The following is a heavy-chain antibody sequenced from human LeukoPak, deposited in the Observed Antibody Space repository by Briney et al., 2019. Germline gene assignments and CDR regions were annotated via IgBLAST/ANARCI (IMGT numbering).Heavy chain of an antibody. CDR3: ARGLRFLEWLFRY. CDR1: GYTFTGYY. J-gene: IGHJ4*02. Sequence: ASVKVSCKASGYTFTGYYMHWVRQAPGQGLEWMGWINPNRGGTNYAQKFQGRVTMTRDTSISTAYMELSRLRSDDTAVYYCARGLRFLEWLFRYWGQGTLVTVSS. V-gene: IGHV1-2*02. D-gene: IGHD3-3*01. CDR2: INPNRGGT.